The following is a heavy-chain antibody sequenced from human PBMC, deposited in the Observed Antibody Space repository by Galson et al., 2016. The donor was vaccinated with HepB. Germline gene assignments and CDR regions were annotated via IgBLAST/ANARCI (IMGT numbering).Heavy chain of an antibody. Sequence: TLSLTCAVYGGSFSDSYWSWIRQPPGKGLEWIGEINHSGNTNYNPSLKSRVTISVDTSKNQFSLKLSSVTAADTAAYYCARGGRPRIWGQGTMVTVSS. J-gene: IGHJ3*02. CDR1: GGSFSDSY. CDR3: ARGGRPRI. CDR2: INHSGNT. D-gene: IGHD3-10*01. V-gene: IGHV4-34*01.